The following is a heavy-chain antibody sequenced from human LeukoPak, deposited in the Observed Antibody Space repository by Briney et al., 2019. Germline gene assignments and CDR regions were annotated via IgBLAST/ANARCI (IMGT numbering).Heavy chain of an antibody. Sequence: PSETLSLTCTVSGYSISSGYYWGWIRQPPGKGLEWIGSIYHSGSTYYNPSLKSRVTISVDTSKNQFSLKLSSVTAADTAVYYCARDSLAHYYDSSGYGIDYWGQGTLVTVSS. V-gene: IGHV4-38-2*02. CDR1: GYSISSGYY. CDR3: ARDSLAHYYDSSGYGIDY. CDR2: IYHSGST. D-gene: IGHD3-22*01. J-gene: IGHJ4*02.